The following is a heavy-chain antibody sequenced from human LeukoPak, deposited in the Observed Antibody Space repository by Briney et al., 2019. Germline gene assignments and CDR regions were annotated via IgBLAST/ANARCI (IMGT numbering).Heavy chain of an antibody. Sequence: GGSLRLSCAASGFSFSSYWMHWVRQAPGKGLVWVSRINTDGSSTTYADSVKGRFTISRDNAKNTLYLEMNSLRAEDTAVYYCARDRYCTTTRCSDYWGQGTLVTVSS. CDR3: ARDRYCTTTRCSDY. V-gene: IGHV3-74*03. CDR1: GFSFSSYW. D-gene: IGHD2-2*01. J-gene: IGHJ4*02. CDR2: INTDGSST.